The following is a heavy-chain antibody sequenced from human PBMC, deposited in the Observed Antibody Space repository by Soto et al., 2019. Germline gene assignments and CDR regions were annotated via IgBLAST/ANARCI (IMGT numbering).Heavy chain of an antibody. V-gene: IGHV4-4*02. J-gene: IGHJ6*02. CDR3: ARDFASGGTFRMDV. D-gene: IGHD1-26*01. Sequence: QVQLQESGPGVVKPSGTLTVTCTVSGASVTDSNWWIWVRQPPGQGLEWIGEIYHTGGTNYSPSLKSRVTMSLDNSKNQLSLEVTSVTAADTAVYYCARDFASGGTFRMDVWGQGTTVIVSS. CDR2: IYHTGGT. CDR1: GASVTDSNW.